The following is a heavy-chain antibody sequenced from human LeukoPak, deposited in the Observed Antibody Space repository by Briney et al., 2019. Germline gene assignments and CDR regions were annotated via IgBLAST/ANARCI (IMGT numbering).Heavy chain of an antibody. J-gene: IGHJ6*03. D-gene: IGHD5-18*01. CDR2: IYYSGST. Sequence: SETLSLTCTVSGGSISSYYWSWIRQPPGKGLEWVGYIYYSGSTNYNPSLKSRVTISVDTSKNQFSLKLSSVTAADTAVYYCARTEESGYSYDYFGYYHYMGVWGKGTTVTVSS. CDR1: GGSISSYY. V-gene: IGHV4-59*01. CDR3: ARTEESGYSYDYFGYYHYMGV.